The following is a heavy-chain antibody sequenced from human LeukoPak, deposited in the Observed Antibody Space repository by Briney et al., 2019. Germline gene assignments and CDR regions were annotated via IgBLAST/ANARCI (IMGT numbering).Heavy chain of an antibody. J-gene: IGHJ4*02. CDR3: AKEPRTRPAAIPFDY. D-gene: IGHD2-2*01. Sequence: GGSLRLSCAASGFTCSSYAMSWLRQAPGKGLEWVSATSGSGGSTYYADSVKGRFTISRDNSKNTLYLQMNSLRAEDTAVYYCAKEPRTRPAAIPFDYWGQGTLVTVSS. CDR1: GFTCSSYA. CDR2: TSGSGGST. V-gene: IGHV3-23*01.